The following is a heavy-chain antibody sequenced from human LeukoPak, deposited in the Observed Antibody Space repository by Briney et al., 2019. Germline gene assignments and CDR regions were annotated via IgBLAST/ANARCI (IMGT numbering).Heavy chain of an antibody. CDR1: GFTFSSYW. Sequence: GSLRLSCAASGFTFSSYWMSWVRQPPGKGLEWVANMKQDGSEKYYVDSVRGRFTISRDNAKNSLSLQMNSLRADDTAVYYCARGTSGYFYYFDYWGQGTLVTVSS. CDR3: ARGTSGYFYYFDY. V-gene: IGHV3-7*04. J-gene: IGHJ4*02. CDR2: MKQDGSEK. D-gene: IGHD3-3*01.